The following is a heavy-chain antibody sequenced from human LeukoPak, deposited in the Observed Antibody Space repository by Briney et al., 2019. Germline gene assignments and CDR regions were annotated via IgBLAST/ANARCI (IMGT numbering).Heavy chain of an antibody. CDR1: GGSISSGDYY. CDR2: IYCSGST. D-gene: IGHD3-10*01. V-gene: IGHV4-30-4*01. Sequence: SELLSLTCTVSGGSISSGDYYWSWIRQPPGKGLEWIGYIYCSGSTYYNPSLQRRRTTSADTSKNQLSLKLSSVTAADTAVYYCARSLYYYGSGSRFDPWGQGTLV. J-gene: IGHJ5*02. CDR3: ARSLYYYGSGSRFDP.